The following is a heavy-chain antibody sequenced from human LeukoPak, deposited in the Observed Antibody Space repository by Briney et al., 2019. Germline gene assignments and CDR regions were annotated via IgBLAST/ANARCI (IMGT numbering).Heavy chain of an antibody. CDR1: GYTFTSYG. D-gene: IGHD6-13*01. J-gene: IGHJ2*01. Sequence: SVKVSCKASGYTFTSYGISWVRQAPGQGLEWMGGIIPIFGTANYAQKFQGRVTITTDESTSTAYMELSSLRSEDTAVYYCARGYSSPELWYFDLWGRGTLVTVSS. CDR2: IIPIFGTA. V-gene: IGHV1-69*05. CDR3: ARGYSSPELWYFDL.